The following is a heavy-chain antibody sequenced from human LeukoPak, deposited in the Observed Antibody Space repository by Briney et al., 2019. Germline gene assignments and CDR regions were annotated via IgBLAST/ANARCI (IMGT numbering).Heavy chain of an antibody. D-gene: IGHD6-13*01. J-gene: IGHJ5*02. Sequence: ASVKVSCKASGYTFTGYYMHWVRQAPGQGLEWMGWINPNSGGTNYAQKFQGRVTMTRDTSISTAYMELSRLRSDDTAVYYCARAYSSSWYRDWFDPWGQGTLVTVSS. V-gene: IGHV1-2*02. CDR2: INPNSGGT. CDR3: ARAYSSSWYRDWFDP. CDR1: GYTFTGYY.